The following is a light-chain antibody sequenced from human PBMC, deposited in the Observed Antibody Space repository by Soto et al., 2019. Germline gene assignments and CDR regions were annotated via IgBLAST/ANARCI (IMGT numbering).Light chain of an antibody. J-gene: IGKJ5*01. CDR3: QQSYSTPT. Sequence: DIQMTQSPSSLSASAGDRVTITCRASQSISKYLNWYQQKPGKAPKLLIYAASSLQSGVPSRFSGSGSGTDFTLTISSLQPEDFATYYCQQSYSTPTFGQGTRLEIK. CDR1: QSISKY. V-gene: IGKV1-39*01. CDR2: AAS.